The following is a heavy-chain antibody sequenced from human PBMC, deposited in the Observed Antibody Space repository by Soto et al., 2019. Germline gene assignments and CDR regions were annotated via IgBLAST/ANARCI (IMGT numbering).Heavy chain of an antibody. CDR1: RFTFSSYD. V-gene: IGHV3-23*01. CDR3: AKKWSLSVAAPGY. J-gene: IGHJ4*02. D-gene: IGHD6-19*01. CDR2: ISTSGGST. Sequence: GGSLRLSCAGSRFTFSSYDMSWVRQAPGKGLEWVSGISTSGGSTYYADSVKGGFTISRDNSKKTLYLQMNSLRAEDTVLYYCAKKWSLSVAAPGYWGQGTLVTVSS.